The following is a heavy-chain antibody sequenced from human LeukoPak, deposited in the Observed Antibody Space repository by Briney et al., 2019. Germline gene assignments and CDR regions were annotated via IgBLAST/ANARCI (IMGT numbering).Heavy chain of an antibody. CDR1: GGSFSGYY. Sequence: SETLSLTCAVYGGSFSGYYWSWIRQAPGKGLEWIGEINHSGSTNYNPSLKSRVTISVDTSKNQFSLKLSSVTAADTAVYYCARGDPGYCSSTSCYSNFDYWGQGTLVTVSS. V-gene: IGHV4-34*01. CDR2: INHSGST. J-gene: IGHJ4*02. D-gene: IGHD2-2*01. CDR3: ARGDPGYCSSTSCYSNFDY.